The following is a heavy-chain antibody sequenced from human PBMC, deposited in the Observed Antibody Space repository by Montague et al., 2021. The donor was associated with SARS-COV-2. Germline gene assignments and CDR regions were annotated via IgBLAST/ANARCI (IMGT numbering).Heavy chain of an antibody. D-gene: IGHD4-17*01. CDR1: GGSFSNNY. Sequence: SETLSLTCAVYGGSFSNNYWSWIRQPPGKGMEWIGEINHSGSTNYNSSLKSRVTISVDTSKNQFSLKLSSVIAADTAVYYCARGGTVTTSFAPKRTRGYNWFDPWGQGTLVTVSS. CDR3: ARGGTVTTSFAPKRTRGYNWFDP. J-gene: IGHJ5*02. CDR2: INHSGST. V-gene: IGHV4-34*01.